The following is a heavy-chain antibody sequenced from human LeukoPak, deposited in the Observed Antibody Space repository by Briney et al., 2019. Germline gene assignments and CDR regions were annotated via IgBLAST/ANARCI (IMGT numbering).Heavy chain of an antibody. J-gene: IGHJ3*02. Sequence: SETLSLTCTVSGGSISSYYWSWIRQPPGKGLEWIGEINHSGSTNYNPSLKSRVTISVDTSKNQFSLKLSSVTAADTAVYYCARGFYYDFWSGYYPIWGQGTMVTVSS. CDR1: GGSISSYY. D-gene: IGHD3-3*01. CDR3: ARGFYYDFWSGYYPI. V-gene: IGHV4-34*01. CDR2: INHSGST.